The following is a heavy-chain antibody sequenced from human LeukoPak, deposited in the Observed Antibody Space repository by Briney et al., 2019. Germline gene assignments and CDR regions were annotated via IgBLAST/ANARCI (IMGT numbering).Heavy chain of an antibody. J-gene: IGHJ4*02. CDR1: GYTFTGYY. D-gene: IGHD4-17*01. V-gene: IGHV1-2*02. CDR2: INPNSGGT. CDR3: ARDRRTLMTTASGAPPY. Sequence: WASVKVSCKASGYTFTGYYMHWVRPAPGQGLEWMGWINPNSGGTNYAQKFQGRVTMTRDTSISTAYMELSRLRSDDTAVYYCARDRRTLMTTASGAPPYWGQGTLVTVSS.